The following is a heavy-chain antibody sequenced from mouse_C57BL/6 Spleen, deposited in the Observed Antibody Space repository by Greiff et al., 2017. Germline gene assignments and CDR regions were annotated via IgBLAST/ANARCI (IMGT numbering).Heavy chain of an antibody. D-gene: IGHD1-1*01. CDR3: ASSGDGSRYFDY. CDR2: INPCSGYT. CDR1: GYTFTSYT. J-gene: IGHJ2*01. Sequence: VQLQQSGAELARPGASVKLSCKASGYTFTSYTMQWVKQRPGQGLEWIGDINPCSGYTKYNQKFKGKATLTADTSSSTAYMQLSSPESEASAVYGSASSGDGSRYFDYWGQGTTVTVSS. V-gene: IGHV1-4*01.